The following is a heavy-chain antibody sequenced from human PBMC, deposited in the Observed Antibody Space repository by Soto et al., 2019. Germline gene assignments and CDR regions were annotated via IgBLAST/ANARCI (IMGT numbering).Heavy chain of an antibody. CDR2: ARPSGGDT. V-gene: IGHV1-46*01. Sequence: QVQLVQSGAEVRKPGAAVKVSCKASGYIFSNYDIHWVRQAPGQGLEWMGIARPSGGDTNYARQFRGRVTMTRDTSTSTVHMELSSLRSEDTAVYYCARVRLDTNGFYDSYFFDQWGQGTLVSVSS. J-gene: IGHJ4*02. CDR1: GYIFSNYD. CDR3: ARVRLDTNGFYDSYFFDQ. D-gene: IGHD2-8*01.